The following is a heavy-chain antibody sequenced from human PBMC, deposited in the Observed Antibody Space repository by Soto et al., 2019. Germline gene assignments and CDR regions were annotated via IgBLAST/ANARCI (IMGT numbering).Heavy chain of an antibody. D-gene: IGHD1-26*01. CDR2: IYRSGTT. V-gene: IGHV4-38-2*01. CDR3: ARTHSGSYYSVFNY. CDR1: NFSISSGYY. J-gene: IGHJ4*02. Sequence: SETLSLTCVASNFSISSGYYWGWIRQSPGKGLEWIASIYRSGTTSYNPSLKSRVTILVDPSKNQFSLMLTAVTAADTAVYYCARTHSGSYYSVFNYWGRGSLVTVSS.